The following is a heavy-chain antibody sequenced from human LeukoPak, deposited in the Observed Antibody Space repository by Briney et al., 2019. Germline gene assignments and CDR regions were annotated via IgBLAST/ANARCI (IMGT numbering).Heavy chain of an antibody. Sequence: GGSLRLSCVVSGFTFSTYAMSWVRQAPGKGLEWVSALSGSGGSTYYADSVMGRFTISRDNYKNAVYMEMNSLRAEDTAVYYCARGMTTDDVAFDVWGQGTMVTVSS. CDR3: ARGMTTDDVAFDV. D-gene: IGHD4-11*01. CDR2: LSGSGGST. CDR1: GFTFSTYA. V-gene: IGHV3-23*01. J-gene: IGHJ3*01.